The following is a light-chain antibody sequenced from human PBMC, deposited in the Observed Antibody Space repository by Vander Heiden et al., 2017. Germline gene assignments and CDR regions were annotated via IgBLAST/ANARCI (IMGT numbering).Light chain of an antibody. V-gene: IGKV3-11*01. CDR2: DAS. CDR3: QQRSNWPLLIT. Sequence: ESVLTQSPATLSLSPGERATLSCRASQSVSSYLAWYQQKPGQAPRLLIYDASNRATGIPARFRGSGSGTDFTLTISSLEPEDFAVYYCQQRSNWPLLITFGQGTRLEIK. CDR1: QSVSSY. J-gene: IGKJ5*01.